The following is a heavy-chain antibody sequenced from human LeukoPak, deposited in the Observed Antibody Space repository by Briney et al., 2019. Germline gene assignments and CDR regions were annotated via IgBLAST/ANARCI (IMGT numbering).Heavy chain of an antibody. Sequence: GGSLRLSCAASGFTFSSYAMSRVRQAPGKGLEWVSAISGSGGSTYYADSVKGRFTISRDNSKNTLYLQMNSLRAEDTAVYYCAKVTRHYGDYVELDAFDIWGQGTMVTVSS. CDR1: GFTFSSYA. D-gene: IGHD4-17*01. J-gene: IGHJ3*02. CDR2: ISGSGGST. V-gene: IGHV3-23*01. CDR3: AKVTRHYGDYVELDAFDI.